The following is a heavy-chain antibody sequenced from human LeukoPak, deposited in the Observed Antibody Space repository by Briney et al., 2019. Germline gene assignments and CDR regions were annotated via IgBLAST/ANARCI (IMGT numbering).Heavy chain of an antibody. CDR3: AARNSGDAFDI. J-gene: IGHJ3*02. CDR1: GYTFTDYY. CDR2: VDPEDGET. D-gene: IGHD1/OR15-1a*01. Sequence: ASVKVSCKASGYTFTDYYMHWVQQAPGKGLEWMGRVDPEDGETTYAEKFQGRVTITADTPTDTAYMELSSLRSEDTAVYYCAARNSGDAFDIWGQGTMVTVS. V-gene: IGHV1-69-2*01.